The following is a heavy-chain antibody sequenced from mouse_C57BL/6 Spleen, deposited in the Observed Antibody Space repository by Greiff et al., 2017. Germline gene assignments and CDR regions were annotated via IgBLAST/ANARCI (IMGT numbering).Heavy chain of an antibody. D-gene: IGHD1-1*01. CDR1: GFTFSDYY. CDR2: INYDGSST. CDR3: AREGEITFDY. V-gene: IGHV5-16*01. J-gene: IGHJ2*01. Sequence: EVKLMESEGGLVQPGSSMKLSCTASGFTFSDYYMAWVRQVPEKGLEWVANINYDGSSTYYLDSLKSRFIISRDNAKNILYLQMSSLKSEDTATYYCAREGEITFDYWGQGTTLTVSS.